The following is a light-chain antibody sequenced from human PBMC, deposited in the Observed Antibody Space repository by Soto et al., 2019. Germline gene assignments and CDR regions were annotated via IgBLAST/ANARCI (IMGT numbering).Light chain of an antibody. V-gene: IGKV1-33*01. CDR2: DAS. J-gene: IGKJ5*01. Sequence: DIQMTQSPSTLSASVGDRVTITCRASQSIGSWLAWYQQKPGKAPNLLIYDASTLETGVSSRFSGSGSGTDFTFVISSLQPEDIATYYCQQYDNLPITFGQGTRLEIK. CDR3: QQYDNLPIT. CDR1: QSIGSW.